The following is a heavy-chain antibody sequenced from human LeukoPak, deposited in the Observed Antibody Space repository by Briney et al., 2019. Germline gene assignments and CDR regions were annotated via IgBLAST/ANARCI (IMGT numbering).Heavy chain of an antibody. J-gene: IGHJ4*02. Sequence: GGSLRLSCAASGFIFSSYWFHWVRHAPGQGLVWVSRINSDGSTTSYADSVKGRFTISRDNAKNTLYLQMNSLRAEDTAVYYCARDLGDNWNYLDYWGQGTLVTVSS. CDR2: INSDGSTT. CDR3: ARDLGDNWNYLDY. V-gene: IGHV3-74*01. CDR1: GFIFSSYW. D-gene: IGHD1-20*01.